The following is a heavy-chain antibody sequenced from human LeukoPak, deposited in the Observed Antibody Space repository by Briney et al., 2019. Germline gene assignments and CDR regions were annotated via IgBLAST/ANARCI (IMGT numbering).Heavy chain of an antibody. CDR3: ARDRQMATIDY. D-gene: IGHD5-24*01. CDR2: ISSSSSYI. J-gene: IGHJ4*02. CDR1: GFTFSNYS. V-gene: IGHV3-21*01. Sequence: GGSLRLSCAASGFTFSNYSMNWVRQAPGKGLEWVSSISSSSSYIYYADSMKGRFTISRDNAKNSLFLQMNSLRAEDTAVYYCARDRQMATIDYWGQGTLGTVSS.